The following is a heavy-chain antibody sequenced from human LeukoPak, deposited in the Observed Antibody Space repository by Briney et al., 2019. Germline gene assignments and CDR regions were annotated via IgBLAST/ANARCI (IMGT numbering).Heavy chain of an antibody. J-gene: IGHJ6*02. Sequence: SETLSLTCTVSGGSISSGDYYWTWIRQPPGNGQEWIGYIDYSGNTHYNPSLKSRVSISVDTAKNQFSLNLSSVTAADTAVYYCARDQNKYDSSGYYYYQYGMDVWGQGTTVTVSS. V-gene: IGHV4-30-4*01. CDR2: IDYSGNT. CDR1: GGSISSGDYY. D-gene: IGHD3-22*01. CDR3: ARDQNKYDSSGYYYYQYGMDV.